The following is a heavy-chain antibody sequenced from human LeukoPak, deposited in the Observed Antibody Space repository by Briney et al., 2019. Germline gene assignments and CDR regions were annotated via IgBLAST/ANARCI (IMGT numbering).Heavy chain of an antibody. D-gene: IGHD1-7*01. J-gene: IGHJ5*02. CDR1: GGSISSSNW. CDR2: IYHSGST. Sequence: PSETLSLTCAVSGGSISSSNWWSWVRQPPGKGLEWIGEIYHSGSTNYNPSLKSRVTISVDTSKNQFSLKLSSVTAADTAVYYCARETRRVAFDPWGQGTLVTVSS. V-gene: IGHV4-4*02. CDR3: ARETRRVAFDP.